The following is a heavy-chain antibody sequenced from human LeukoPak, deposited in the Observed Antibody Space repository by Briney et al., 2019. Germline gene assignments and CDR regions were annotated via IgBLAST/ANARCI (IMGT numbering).Heavy chain of an antibody. J-gene: IGHJ3*02. V-gene: IGHV3-30*04. CDR1: GFTFSSYA. CDR2: ISYDGSIK. Sequence: GGSLRLSCAASGFTFSSYAMHWVRQAPGKGLEWVAVISYDGSIKYYADSVKGRFTISRDNSKNTLYLQMNSLRAEDTAVYYCASDSRKQQLSGRAFDIWGQGTMVTVSS. D-gene: IGHD6-13*01. CDR3: ASDSRKQQLSGRAFDI.